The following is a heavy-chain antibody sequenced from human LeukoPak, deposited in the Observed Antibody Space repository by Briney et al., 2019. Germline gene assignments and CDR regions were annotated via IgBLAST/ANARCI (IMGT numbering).Heavy chain of an antibody. CDR1: GGTFSSYA. CDR3: AMPSLPGIAAAGTAAPFDY. J-gene: IGHJ4*02. CDR2: IIPIFGTA. Sequence: GASVKVSCKASGGTFSSYAISWVRQAPGQGLEWMGGIIPIFGTANYAQKFQGRVTMTRDTSISTAYMELSRLRSDDTAVYYCAMPSLPGIAAAGTAAPFDYWGQGTLVTVSS. D-gene: IGHD6-13*01. V-gene: IGHV1-69*05.